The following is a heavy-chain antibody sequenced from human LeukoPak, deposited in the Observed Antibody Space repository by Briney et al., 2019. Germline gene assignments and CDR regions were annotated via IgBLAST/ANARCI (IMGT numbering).Heavy chain of an antibody. CDR3: ARERIYPRRARFDY. Sequence: PSETLSLTCAVYGGSFSGYYWSWIRQPPGKGLEWIGEINHSGSTNYNPSLKSRVTISVDTSKNQFSLKLSSVTAADTAVYYCARERIYPRRARFDYWGQGTLVTVSS. CDR1: GGSFSGYY. CDR2: INHSGST. J-gene: IGHJ4*02. V-gene: IGHV4-34*01. D-gene: IGHD2-15*01.